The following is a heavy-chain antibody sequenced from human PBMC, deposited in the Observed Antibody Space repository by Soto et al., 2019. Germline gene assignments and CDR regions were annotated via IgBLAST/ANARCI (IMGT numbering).Heavy chain of an antibody. CDR2: ISSTSATI. V-gene: IGHV3-48*03. CDR1: GFAFSSYE. CDR3: ARAAGIMTRGFHGMDV. J-gene: IGHJ6*02. Sequence: LRLSCTASGFAFSSYEMNWVRQAPGKGPEWVSYISSTSATIHYVDSVKGRFTISRDNAKNSVYLQMNSLRAEDSAIYYCARAAGIMTRGFHGMDVWGQGTTVTISS. D-gene: IGHD3-10*01.